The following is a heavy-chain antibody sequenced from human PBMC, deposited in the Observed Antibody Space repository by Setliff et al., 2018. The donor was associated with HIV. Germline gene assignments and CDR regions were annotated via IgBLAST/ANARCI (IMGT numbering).Heavy chain of an antibody. D-gene: IGHD3-16*01. CDR3: AKSAFGGVSPFDY. J-gene: IGHJ4*02. CDR1: GFTFSSYG. Sequence: GGSLSLSCAASGFTFSSYGMSWVRQAPERGLGWVSAISDSGDNTNYADSVKGRFTISRDDSKNTLYLQMTSLRAEDTAVYYCAKSAFGGVSPFDYWGQGTLVTVSS. V-gene: IGHV3-23*01. CDR2: ISDSGDNT.